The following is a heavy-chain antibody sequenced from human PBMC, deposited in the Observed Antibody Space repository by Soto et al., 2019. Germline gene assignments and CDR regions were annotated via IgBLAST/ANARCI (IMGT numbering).Heavy chain of an antibody. CDR2: ISWNSGSI. CDR3: AKDIGDYVWGSYRLYYYYYYRMDV. CDR1: GFTFDDYA. J-gene: IGHJ6*02. D-gene: IGHD3-16*02. Sequence: PGGSLRLSCGASGFTFDDYAMHWVRQAPGRGLEWVSGISWNSGSIGYADSVKGRFTISRDNAKNSLYLQMNSLRAEDTALYYCAKDIGDYVWGSYRLYYYYYYRMDVWGQGTTVTVSS. V-gene: IGHV3-9*01.